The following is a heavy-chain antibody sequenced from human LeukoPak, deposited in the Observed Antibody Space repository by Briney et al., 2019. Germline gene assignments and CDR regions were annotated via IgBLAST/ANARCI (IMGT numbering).Heavy chain of an antibody. CDR2: IYHSGST. Sequence: SETLSLTCTVSGYSISSDYYWGWIRQPPGKGLEWIGSIYHSGSTNYNPSLKSRLTISVDTSKNQFSLKLSSVTAADTAVYYCARGDRPREIPPLIRKKNAFDIWGQGTMVTVSS. V-gene: IGHV4-38-2*02. D-gene: IGHD2-8*01. CDR3: ARGDRPREIPPLIRKKNAFDI. J-gene: IGHJ3*02. CDR1: GYSISSDYY.